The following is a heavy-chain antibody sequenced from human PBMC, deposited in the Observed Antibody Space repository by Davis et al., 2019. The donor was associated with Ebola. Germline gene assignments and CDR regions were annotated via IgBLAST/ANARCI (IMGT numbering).Heavy chain of an antibody. CDR3: TLGEN. J-gene: IGHJ4*02. CDR1: GFTFSNVW. V-gene: IGHV3-15*01. Sequence: GESLKISCAASGFTFSNVWFTWVRQCPGKGLQWIGRIRSRSDGGTTDYAAPLKGRFTISRDDSQNMVYLQMNSLKTEDTAVYSCTLGENWGPGTQVTVSS. CDR2: IRSRSDGGTT. D-gene: IGHD3-16*01.